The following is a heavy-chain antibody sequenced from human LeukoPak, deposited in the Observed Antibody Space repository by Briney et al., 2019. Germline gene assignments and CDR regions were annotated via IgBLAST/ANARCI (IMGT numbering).Heavy chain of an antibody. CDR1: GFTFSNYG. V-gene: IGHV3-30*02. Sequence: GGSLRLSCAASGFTFSNYGMHWVRQAPGKGLEWVALIRFDGTNKYYADSVKGRFTISRNNSKNTLYLQMNSLRAEDTAVYYCAKDLMGFDYWGQGTLVTVSS. J-gene: IGHJ4*02. CDR3: AKDLMGFDY. CDR2: IRFDGTNK. D-gene: IGHD2-8*01.